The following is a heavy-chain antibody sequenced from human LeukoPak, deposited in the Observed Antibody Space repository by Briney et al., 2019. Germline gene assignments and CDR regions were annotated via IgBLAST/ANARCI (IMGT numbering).Heavy chain of an antibody. Sequence: GGSLRLSCAASGFAFQDYGMIWVRQAPGKGLEWVSAINWNGDSTGYADSLEGRFTISRDNAKNSLYLQMNSLRAEDTAVYYCARSSRELGGYAPWELMPPFDYWGQGTLVTVSS. J-gene: IGHJ4*02. CDR2: INWNGDST. D-gene: IGHD1-7*01. CDR3: ARSSRELGGYAPWELMPPFDY. CDR1: GFAFQDYG. V-gene: IGHV3-20*04.